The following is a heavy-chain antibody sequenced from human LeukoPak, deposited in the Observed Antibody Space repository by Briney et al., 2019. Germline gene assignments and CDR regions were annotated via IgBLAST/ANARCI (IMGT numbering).Heavy chain of an antibody. Sequence: ESGPALVKPTQTLTLTCTFSGFSLSTSGMCVSWIRQPPGKALEWLARIDWDDDKYYSTSLKTRLTISKDTSKNQVVLTMTNMDPVDTATYYCARISNYYDSSGYHVFDHWGQGTLVTVSS. CDR1: GFSLSTSGMC. V-gene: IGHV2-70*11. J-gene: IGHJ4*02. CDR3: ARISNYYDSSGYHVFDH. CDR2: IDWDDDK. D-gene: IGHD3-22*01.